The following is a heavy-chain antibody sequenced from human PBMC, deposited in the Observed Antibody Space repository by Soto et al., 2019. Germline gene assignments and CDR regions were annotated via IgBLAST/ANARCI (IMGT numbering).Heavy chain of an antibody. Sequence: EVQLLDSGGGLVQPGGSLRLSCAASGFTFSGYALTWVRQAPGKGLEWVSAISGGGDATCYADSAKGRFTISRDNSKNTLYLQMNTRRAEDTAVYSCARKVSGSTGRPDLWYFDHWGRGTLVTVSS. V-gene: IGHV3-23*01. D-gene: IGHD3-10*01. CDR2: ISGGGDAT. CDR1: GFTFSGYA. J-gene: IGHJ2*01. CDR3: ARKVSGSTGRPDLWYFDH.